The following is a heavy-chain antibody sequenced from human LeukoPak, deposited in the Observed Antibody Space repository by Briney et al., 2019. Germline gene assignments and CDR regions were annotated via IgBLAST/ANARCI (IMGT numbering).Heavy chain of an antibody. D-gene: IGHD6-19*01. V-gene: IGHV1-2*02. J-gene: IGHJ6*03. CDR2: INPNSGGT. CDR3: ASRTYSSGWYYYYMDV. Sequence: ASVKVSCKASGYTFTGYYMHWVRQAPGQGLEWMGWINPNSGGTNYAQKFQGRVTITADKSTSTAYMELSSLRSEDTAVYYCASRTYSSGWYYYYMDVWGKGTTVTVSS. CDR1: GYTFTGYY.